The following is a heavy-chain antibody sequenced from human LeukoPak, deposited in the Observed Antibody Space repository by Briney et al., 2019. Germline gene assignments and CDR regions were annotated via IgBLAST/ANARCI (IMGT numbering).Heavy chain of an antibody. D-gene: IGHD2-15*01. J-gene: IGHJ4*02. CDR3: ARADMVVAATYYFDY. CDR1: GHTFTSYA. V-gene: IGHV1-3*01. Sequence: ASVKVSCKASGHTFTSYAMHWVRQAPGQRLEWMGWINAGNGNTKYSQKFQGRVTITRDTSASTAYMELSSLRSEDTAVYYCARADMVVAATYYFDYWGQGTLVTVSS. CDR2: INAGNGNT.